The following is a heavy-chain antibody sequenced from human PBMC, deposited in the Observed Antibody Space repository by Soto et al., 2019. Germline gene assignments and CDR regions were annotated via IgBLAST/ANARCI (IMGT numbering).Heavy chain of an antibody. Sequence: GASVKVSCKASGGTFSSYAISWVRQAPGQGLEWMGGIIPIFGTANYAQKFQGRVTITADESTSTAYMELSSLRSEDTAVYYCARGRTDMVANYYGMDVWGQGTTVTVSS. CDR1: GGTFSSYA. J-gene: IGHJ6*02. D-gene: IGHD5-18*01. CDR2: IIPIFGTA. CDR3: ARGRTDMVANYYGMDV. V-gene: IGHV1-69*13.